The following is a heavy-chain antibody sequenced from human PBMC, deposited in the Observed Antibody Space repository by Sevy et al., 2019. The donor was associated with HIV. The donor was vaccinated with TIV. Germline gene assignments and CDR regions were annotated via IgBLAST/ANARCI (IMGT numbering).Heavy chain of an antibody. D-gene: IGHD3-22*01. Sequence: GESLKISCTGSGYSFSNYWIGWVRQVPGKGLEWMGIIYPDDSDIRYSPSFQGQVTISADKSISTTYLQWSSLKASDSAIYFCARRRYDNTGYPQYFFDYWGQGTRVTVSS. CDR1: GYSFSNYW. V-gene: IGHV5-51*01. J-gene: IGHJ4*02. CDR3: ARRRYDNTGYPQYFFDY. CDR2: IYPDDSDI.